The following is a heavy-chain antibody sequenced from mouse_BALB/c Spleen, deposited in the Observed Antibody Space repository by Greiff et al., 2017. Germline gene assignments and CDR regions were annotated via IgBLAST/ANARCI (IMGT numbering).Heavy chain of an antibody. D-gene: IGHD1-1*01. CDR2: INPSTGYT. J-gene: IGHJ2*01. V-gene: IGHV1-4*01. CDR3: ARLYYVY. Sequence: QVQLQQSGTVLARPGASVKMSCKASGYTFTSYWMHWVKQRPGQGLEWIGYINPSTGYTEYNQKFKDKATLTADKSSSTAYMQLSSLTSEDSAVYYCARLYYVYWGQGTTLTVSS. CDR1: GYTFTSYW.